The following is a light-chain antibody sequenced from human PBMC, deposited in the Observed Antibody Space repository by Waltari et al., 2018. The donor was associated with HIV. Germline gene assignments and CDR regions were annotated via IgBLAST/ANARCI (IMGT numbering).Light chain of an antibody. CDR3: SSYTNSSPYV. CDR1: SSDVGDFNS. V-gene: IGLV2-14*03. CDR2: DVT. J-gene: IGLJ1*01. Sequence: QSALTQPASVSGSPGQSITISCTGTSSDVGDFNSVSWYQQHPGKAPKLMIYDVTKRPSGVSNRFSGSKSGSTASLTISGLQPEDEADYYCSSYTNSSPYVFGTGT.